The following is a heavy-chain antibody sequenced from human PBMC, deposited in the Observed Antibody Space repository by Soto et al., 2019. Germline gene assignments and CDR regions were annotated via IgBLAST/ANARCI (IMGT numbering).Heavy chain of an antibody. CDR1: GGSISSYY. J-gene: IGHJ6*02. CDR3: ARVVRSGYDYDYYYYGMDV. CDR2: IYYSGST. Sequence: SETLSLTWTVSGGSISSYYWIWLRQPPGKGLEWIGYIYYSGSTNYNPSLKSRVTISVDTSKNQFSLKLSSVTAADTAVYYCARVVRSGYDYDYYYYGMDVWGQGTTVTVSS. V-gene: IGHV4-59*01. D-gene: IGHD5-12*01.